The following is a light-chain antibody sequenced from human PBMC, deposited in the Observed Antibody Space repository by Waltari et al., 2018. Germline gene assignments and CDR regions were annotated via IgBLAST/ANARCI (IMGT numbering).Light chain of an antibody. J-gene: IGLJ3*02. V-gene: IGLV3-10*01. CDR1: ELPKRK. CDR2: EDN. CDR3: WSTDSSGYYGV. Sequence: SYELTQAPSVSVSPGQTARITCSGEELPKRKVFWYQQESGQAPVLVIYEDNKRPSGIPERFSCSTSDTLATLTISGAQVDDESDFYCWSTDSSGYYGVFGGGTKLTVL.